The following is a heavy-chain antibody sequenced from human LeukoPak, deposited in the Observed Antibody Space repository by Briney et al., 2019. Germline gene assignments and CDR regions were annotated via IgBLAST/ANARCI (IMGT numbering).Heavy chain of an antibody. V-gene: IGHV4-30-4*01. CDR1: GGSISSGDYY. CDR2: TYYSGST. J-gene: IGHJ5*02. D-gene: IGHD3-22*01. CDR3: ARPYYYDSRIDP. Sequence: SQTLSLTCTVSGGSISSGDYYWSWIRQPPGRGLGWIGYTYYSGSTYYNPSLKSRATISVDTSKTQFSLKLTSVTAADTAVYYCARPYYYDSRIDPWGQGTLVTVSS.